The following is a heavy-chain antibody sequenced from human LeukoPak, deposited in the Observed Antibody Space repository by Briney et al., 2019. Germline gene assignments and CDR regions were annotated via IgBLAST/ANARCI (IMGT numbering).Heavy chain of an antibody. CDR3: ARFYYDSSGYYYWYYYYYYGMDV. J-gene: IGHJ6*02. CDR1: GYTFTSYD. V-gene: IGHV1-8*01. Sequence: ASVKVSCKASGYTFTSYDINWVRQATGQGLEWMGWMNPNSGNTGYAQKFQGRVTMTRNTSISTAYMGLSSLRSEDTAVYYCARFYYDSSGYYYWYYYYYYGMDVWGQGTTVTVSS. CDR2: MNPNSGNT. D-gene: IGHD3-22*01.